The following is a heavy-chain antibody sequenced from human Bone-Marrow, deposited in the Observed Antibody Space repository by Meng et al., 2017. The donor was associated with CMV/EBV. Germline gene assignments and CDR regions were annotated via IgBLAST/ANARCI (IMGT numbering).Heavy chain of an antibody. V-gene: IGHV1-2*02. Sequence: ASVKVSCKASGYTFTGYYMHWVRQAPGQGLEWMGWINPNSGGTNYAQKFQGRVTMTRDTSISTAYMELSRLRSDDTAVYYCARDCDTAMVYVWFYYYYGMDVWGQGTTVTVSS. CDR2: INPNSGGT. D-gene: IGHD5-18*01. CDR1: GYTFTGYY. J-gene: IGHJ6*02. CDR3: ARDCDTAMVYVWFYYYYGMDV.